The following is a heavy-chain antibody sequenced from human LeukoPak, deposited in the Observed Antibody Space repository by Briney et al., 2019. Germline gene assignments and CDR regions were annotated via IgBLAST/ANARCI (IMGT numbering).Heavy chain of an antibody. Sequence: GGSLRLSCAASGLTFSNYWMHWVRQAPGKGLVWVSRINSDGSSTTSADSVKGRFTISRDNSKNTLYLQMNSLRAEDTAVYYCAKDATMVRGVADFIDYWGQGTLVTVSS. D-gene: IGHD3-10*01. V-gene: IGHV3-74*01. CDR3: AKDATMVRGVADFIDY. CDR2: INSDGSST. CDR1: GLTFSNYW. J-gene: IGHJ4*02.